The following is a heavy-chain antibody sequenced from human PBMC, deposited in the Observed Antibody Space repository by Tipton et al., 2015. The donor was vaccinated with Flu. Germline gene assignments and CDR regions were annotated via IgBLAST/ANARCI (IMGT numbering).Heavy chain of an antibody. CDR3: TLNGLIAARGQ. CDR1: GFAVSSNY. Sequence: SLRLSCAASGFAVSSNYMSWVRQGPGKGLEWVSAIYSGGGTYYADSVKGRFTISRDNSKNTLYLQMNSLRAEDTAVYYCTLNGLIAARGQWVQGTLVTVSS. V-gene: IGHV3-53*05. J-gene: IGHJ4*02. D-gene: IGHD6-6*01. CDR2: IYSGGGT.